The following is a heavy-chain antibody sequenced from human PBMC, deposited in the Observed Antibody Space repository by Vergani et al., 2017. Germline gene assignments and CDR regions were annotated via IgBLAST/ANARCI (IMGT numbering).Heavy chain of an antibody. Sequence: EVQLVESGGGLVQPGRSLRLSCAASGFTFDDYAMHWVRQAPGKGLEWVSGISWNSGSIGYADSVKGRFTISRDNAKNSLYLQMNSLRAEDTAVYYCATARGAVAGTAEYFQHLGQGTLVTVSS. D-gene: IGHD6-19*01. CDR1: GFTFDDYA. CDR3: ATARGAVAGTAEYFQH. CDR2: ISWNSGSI. J-gene: IGHJ1*01. V-gene: IGHV3-9*01.